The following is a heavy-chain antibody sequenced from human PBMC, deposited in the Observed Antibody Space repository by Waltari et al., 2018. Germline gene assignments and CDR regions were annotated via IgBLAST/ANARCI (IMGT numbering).Heavy chain of an antibody. V-gene: IGHV3-64*01. D-gene: IGHD3-10*01. J-gene: IGHJ4*02. CDR3: ARGQSSGAPDY. Sequence: TYAMHWVRQAPGKGLEYVSAISSNGGNTYYANSVKGRCTISRDNSRNTLYLQMGSLRAEDMAVYYCARGQSSGAPDYWGQGTLVTVSS. CDR1: TYA. CDR2: ISSNGGNT.